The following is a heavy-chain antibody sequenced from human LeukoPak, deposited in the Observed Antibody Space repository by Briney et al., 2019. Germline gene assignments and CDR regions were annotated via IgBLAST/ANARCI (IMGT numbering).Heavy chain of an antibody. J-gene: IGHJ6*04. CDR3: ARPLYCSGGSCYYPGAAYYYYGMDV. D-gene: IGHD2-15*01. Sequence: GGSLRLSCAASGFTFSSYWMHWVRQAPGKGLVWGSRSNSDGSSTSYADSVKGRFTISRDNAKNTLYLQMNSLRAEDTAVYYCARPLYCSGGSCYYPGAAYYYYGMDVWGKGTTVTVSS. CDR2: SNSDGSST. CDR1: GFTFSSYW. V-gene: IGHV3-74*01.